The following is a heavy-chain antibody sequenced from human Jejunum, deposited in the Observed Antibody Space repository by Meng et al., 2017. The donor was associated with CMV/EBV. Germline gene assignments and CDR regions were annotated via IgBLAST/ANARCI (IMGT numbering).Heavy chain of an antibody. J-gene: IGHJ6*02. Sequence: FRNYAMTWVRQAPGKGLEWVSVIYSGGSTSYSADSVQGRFTISRDDSKNTLYLQMHSLRAEDTAVYYCAKEGYSGYAFYFYGMDVWGQGTTVTVSS. V-gene: IGHV3-23*03. D-gene: IGHD5-12*01. CDR1: FRNYA. CDR3: AKEGYSGYAFYFYGMDV. CDR2: IYSGGSTS.